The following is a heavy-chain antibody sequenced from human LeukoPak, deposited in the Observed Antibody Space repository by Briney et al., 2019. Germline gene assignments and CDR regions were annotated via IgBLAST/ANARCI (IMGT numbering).Heavy chain of an antibody. CDR2: IKKDGSEK. J-gene: IGHJ4*02. D-gene: IGHD4-17*01. CDR1: GFTSSSHW. CDR3: ARDKSADYGDSYFDS. Sequence: PGGSLRLSCAASGFTSSSHWMSWVRQAPGKGLEWVANIKKDGSEKYYVDAVKGRFTISRDNAKNSLYLQMDSLRAEDTAVYYCARDKSADYGDSYFDSWGQGILVTVSS. V-gene: IGHV3-7*01.